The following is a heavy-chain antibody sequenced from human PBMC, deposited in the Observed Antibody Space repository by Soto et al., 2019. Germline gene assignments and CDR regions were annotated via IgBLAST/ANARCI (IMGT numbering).Heavy chain of an antibody. CDR1: GFTFDDYA. CDR2: ISWDGGST. D-gene: IGHD6-6*01. CDR3: AKDWSTARPHSYYYYGMDV. V-gene: IGHV3-43D*04. Sequence: GGSLRLSCAASGFTFDDYAMHWVRQAPGKGLEWVSLISWDGGSTYYADSVKGRFTISRDNSKNSLYLQMNSLRAEDTALYYCAKDWSTARPHSYYYYGMDVWGQGTTVTVSS. J-gene: IGHJ6*02.